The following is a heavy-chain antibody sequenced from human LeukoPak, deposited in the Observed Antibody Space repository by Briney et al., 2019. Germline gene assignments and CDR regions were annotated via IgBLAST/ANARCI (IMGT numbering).Heavy chain of an antibody. V-gene: IGHV1-46*01. CDR1: GYTFTSYY. J-gene: IGHJ6*02. CDR3: ARNLRERWLSYYGMDV. Sequence: VASVKVSCKASGYTFTSYYMHWVRQAPGQGLEWMGIINPSGGSTSYAQKFQGRVTMTRDTSTSTVYMELSSLRSEDTAVYYCARNLRERWLSYYGMDVWGQGTTVTVSS. D-gene: IGHD6-19*01. CDR2: INPSGGST.